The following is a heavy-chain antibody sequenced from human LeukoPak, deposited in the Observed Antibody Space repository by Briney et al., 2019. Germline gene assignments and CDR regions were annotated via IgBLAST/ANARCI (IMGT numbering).Heavy chain of an antibody. J-gene: IGHJ6*02. V-gene: IGHV4-34*01. D-gene: IGHD5-12*01. CDR2: INHSGST. Sequence: SETLSLTCAVYGGSFSGYYWSWIRQPPGKGLEWIGEINHSGSTNYNPSLKSRVTISVDTSKNQFSLKLSSVTAADTAVYYCARGRSSGYTYYYYYYGMDVWGQGTTVTVSS. CDR1: GGSFSGYY. CDR3: ARGRSSGYTYYYYYYGMDV.